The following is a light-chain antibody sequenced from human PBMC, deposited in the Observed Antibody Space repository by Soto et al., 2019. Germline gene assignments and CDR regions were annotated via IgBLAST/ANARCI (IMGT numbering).Light chain of an antibody. V-gene: IGKV3-15*01. J-gene: IGKJ4*01. CDR2: GAS. CDR1: QRVNNN. CDR3: QQYNNWPLT. Sequence: EIVMTQSPATLSVSPGERATLSCRASQRVNNNLAWYQQKPGQAPRLLIYGASARATGIPARFSGSGSGTEFTLTISSLQSEDFAVYYCQQYNNWPLTFVGGTKVEIK.